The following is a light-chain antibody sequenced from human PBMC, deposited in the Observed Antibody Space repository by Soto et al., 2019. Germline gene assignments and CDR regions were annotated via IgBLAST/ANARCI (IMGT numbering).Light chain of an antibody. CDR3: QQYNNWPRG. Sequence: EIVMTQSPATLSVSPGERATLSCRASQSVSSNLAWYQQKPGRAPRLLIYGASTRATGIPARFSGSGSGTEFTLTISSLQSEDFAVYYCQQYNNWPRGFGQGTKVEIK. V-gene: IGKV3-15*01. CDR1: QSVSSN. CDR2: GAS. J-gene: IGKJ1*01.